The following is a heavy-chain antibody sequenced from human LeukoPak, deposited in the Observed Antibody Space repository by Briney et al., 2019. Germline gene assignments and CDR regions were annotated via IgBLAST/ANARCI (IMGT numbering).Heavy chain of an antibody. J-gene: IGHJ4*02. Sequence: EASVKVSCKASGGTFSSYAISWVRQAPGQGLEWMGGIIPIFGTANYAQKFQGRVTVTRDTSTSTVHMELSGLRSEDTAVYYCARDQEAFDYWGQGTLVTVSS. CDR3: ARDQEAFDY. V-gene: IGHV1-69*05. CDR1: GGTFSSYA. CDR2: IIPIFGTA.